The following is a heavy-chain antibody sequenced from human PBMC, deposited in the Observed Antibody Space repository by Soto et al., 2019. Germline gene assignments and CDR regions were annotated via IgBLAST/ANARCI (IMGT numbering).Heavy chain of an antibody. Sequence: ASETLSLTCTVSDGSISSYYWSWIRQTPEKGLEWIGYVNDNWGSNYNPSLKSRVAISLDTSKSQFSLKLTSVTATDTAVYYCAKGFQDTESGPVYGMDVWGQGTTVTVSS. D-gene: IGHD6-19*01. V-gene: IGHV4-59*08. CDR1: DGSISSYY. CDR3: AKGFQDTESGPVYGMDV. CDR2: VNDNWGS. J-gene: IGHJ6*02.